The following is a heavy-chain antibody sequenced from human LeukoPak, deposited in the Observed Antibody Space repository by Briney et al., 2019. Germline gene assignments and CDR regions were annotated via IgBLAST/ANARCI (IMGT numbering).Heavy chain of an antibody. J-gene: IGHJ5*02. CDR3: ARDSGSYPRNWFDP. D-gene: IGHD1-26*01. CDR1: GGTFSSYA. CDR2: IIPIFGTA. V-gene: IGHV1-69*05. Sequence: SVKVSCKAAGGTFSSYAISWVRQAPGQGLEWMGGIIPIFGTANYAQKFQGRVTITTDESTSTAYMELSSLRSEDTAVYYCARDSGSYPRNWFDPWGQGTLVTVSS.